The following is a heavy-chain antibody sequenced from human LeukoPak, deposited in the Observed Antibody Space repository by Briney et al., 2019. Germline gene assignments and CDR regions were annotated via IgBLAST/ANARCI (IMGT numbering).Heavy chain of an antibody. J-gene: IGHJ4*02. CDR3: ARDPPGYYGSGRH. Sequence: SVKVSCKASGGTFSSYAISWVRQAPGQGLEWMGGIIPIFGTANYAQKFQGRVTITADESASTAYMELSSLRSEDTAVYYCARDPPGYYGSGRHWGQGTLVTVSS. CDR1: GGTFSSYA. CDR2: IIPIFGTA. D-gene: IGHD3-10*01. V-gene: IGHV1-69*13.